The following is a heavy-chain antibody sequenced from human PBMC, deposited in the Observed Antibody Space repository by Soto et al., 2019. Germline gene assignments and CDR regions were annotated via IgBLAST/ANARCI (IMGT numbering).Heavy chain of an antibody. CDR1: GYTFTSYG. J-gene: IGHJ6*02. Sequence: QVQLVQSGAEVKKPGASVKVSCKASGYTFTSYGISWVRQAPGQGLEWMGWISAYNGNTNYAQNLQGRVTITTATSTSTAYMELRSLRSDDTAVYYCARADGGLRSFYYYGMDVWGQGTTVTVSS. V-gene: IGHV1-18*01. CDR2: ISAYNGNT. D-gene: IGHD5-12*01. CDR3: ARADGGLRSFYYYGMDV.